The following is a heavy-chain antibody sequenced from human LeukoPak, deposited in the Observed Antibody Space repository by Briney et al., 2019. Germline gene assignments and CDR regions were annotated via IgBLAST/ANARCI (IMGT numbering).Heavy chain of an antibody. J-gene: IGHJ4*02. Sequence: ASVKVSCKASGDIFTGCSMHWVRQAPGQGLEWMGWISPNSGATNYAQNFQGRVTMTRDTSISTAYMELSRLRSDDTAVYYCATSRVRLYYFDLWGQGTLVTVSS. CDR3: ATSRVRLYYFDL. V-gene: IGHV1-2*02. D-gene: IGHD5/OR15-5a*01. CDR2: ISPNSGAT. CDR1: GDIFTGCS.